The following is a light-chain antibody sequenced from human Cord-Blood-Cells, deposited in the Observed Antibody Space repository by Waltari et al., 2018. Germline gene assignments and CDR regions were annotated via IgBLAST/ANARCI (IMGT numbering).Light chain of an antibody. CDR1: SRDVGSYNL. Sequence: QSALTQPASVSGSPGQSITISCTGTSRDVGSYNLVSWYQQPPGKAPKLMIYEGSKRLSGVSNPFSGSNCGNTASLTISGLQAEDEADYYCCSYAGSSTYVFGTGTKVTVL. J-gene: IGLJ1*01. CDR3: CSYAGSSTYV. V-gene: IGLV2-23*01. CDR2: EGS.